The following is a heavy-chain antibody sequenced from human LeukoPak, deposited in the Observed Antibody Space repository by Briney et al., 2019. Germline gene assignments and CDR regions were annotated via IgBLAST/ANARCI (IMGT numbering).Heavy chain of an antibody. V-gene: IGHV3-23*01. J-gene: IGHJ4*02. CDR3: AKSHSVAQRGYFDY. CDR2: VSDSGANT. Sequence: GGSLRLSCTASGFTFTTYAMRWVRQAPGKGLEWLSTVSDSGANTYYADSVKGRFTISRDNFRNTVYLQMSSLRAEDTAVYYCAKSHSVAQRGYFDYWGQGTLVTVSP. D-gene: IGHD2-15*01. CDR1: GFTFTTYA.